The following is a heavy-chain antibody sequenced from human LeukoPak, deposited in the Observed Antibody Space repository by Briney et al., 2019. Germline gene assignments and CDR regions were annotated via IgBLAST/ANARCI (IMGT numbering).Heavy chain of an antibody. CDR3: ARGSSGGTFGY. CDR2: IRYDGNIQ. J-gene: IGHJ4*02. Sequence: SGGSLRLSCAASGFTFSNYGMDWVRQTPGKGLEWVAVIRYDGNIQYYADSVKGRFTISRDNSKNTLYLQVNSLRAEDSAVYYCARGSSGGTFGYWGQGTLVTVSS. D-gene: IGHD3-3*02. CDR1: GFTFSNYG. V-gene: IGHV3-33*01.